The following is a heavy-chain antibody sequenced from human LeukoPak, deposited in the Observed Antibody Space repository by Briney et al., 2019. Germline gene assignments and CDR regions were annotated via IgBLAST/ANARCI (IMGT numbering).Heavy chain of an antibody. CDR2: IYYSGST. D-gene: IGHD3-10*01. Sequence: PSETLSLTCTVSGGSISSSSYYWGWIRQPPGKGLEWIGSIYYSGSTYYNPSLKSRVTISVDTSKNQFSLKLSSVTAADTAVYYCARGGGELLSSFDYWGQGTLVTVSS. CDR3: ARGGGELLSSFDY. J-gene: IGHJ4*02. CDR1: GGSISSSSYY. V-gene: IGHV4-39*07.